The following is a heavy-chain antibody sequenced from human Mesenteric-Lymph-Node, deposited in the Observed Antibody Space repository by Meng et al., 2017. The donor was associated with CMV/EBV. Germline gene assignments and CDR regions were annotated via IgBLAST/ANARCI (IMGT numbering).Heavy chain of an antibody. Sequence: SVSPFSGYYMHWIRPAPGQGLEWMGRINPNSGGTNYPQKFQGRVTMTRDTSLTTAYMELSGLTSDDTAVYYCARGVIALARFWYFDLWGRGTLVTVSS. V-gene: IGHV1-2*06. CDR2: INPNSGGT. D-gene: IGHD2/OR15-2a*01. CDR1: VSPFSGYY. J-gene: IGHJ2*01. CDR3: ARGVIALARFWYFDL.